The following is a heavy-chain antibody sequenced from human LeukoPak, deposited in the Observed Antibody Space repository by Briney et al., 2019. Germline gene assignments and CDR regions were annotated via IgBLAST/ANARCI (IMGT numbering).Heavy chain of an antibody. Sequence: ASVKVSCKASGYTFTSYDINWVRQATGQGLEWMGWMNPNSGNTGYAQKFQGRITMTRNTSISTAYMELSSLRSEDTAVYYCARLGYYDYIWGSYRYTELDYWGQGTLVTVSS. CDR2: MNPNSGNT. J-gene: IGHJ4*02. CDR3: ARLGYYDYIWGSYRYTELDY. V-gene: IGHV1-8*01. CDR1: GYTFTSYD. D-gene: IGHD3-16*02.